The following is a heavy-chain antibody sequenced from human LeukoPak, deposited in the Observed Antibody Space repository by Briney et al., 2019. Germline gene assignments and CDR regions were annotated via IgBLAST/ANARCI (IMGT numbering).Heavy chain of an antibody. V-gene: IGHV3-74*01. CDR3: ARARPPCSSTSCYALVVGFDY. J-gene: IGHJ4*02. Sequence: GGSLRLSCAASGFTFSSYSMHWVRQAPGKGLVWVSRINSDGSSTCYADSVKSRFTISRDNAKNTLYLQMNSLRAEDTAVYYCARARPPCSSTSCYALVVGFDYWGQGTLVTVSS. CDR1: GFTFSSYS. CDR2: INSDGSST. D-gene: IGHD2-2*01.